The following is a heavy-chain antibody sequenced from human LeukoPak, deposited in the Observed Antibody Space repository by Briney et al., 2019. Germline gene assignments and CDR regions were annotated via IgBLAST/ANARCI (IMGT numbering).Heavy chain of an antibody. Sequence: SETLSLTCAVYGGSFSGYYWSWIRQPPGKGLEWIGEINHSGSTNYNPSLKSRVTISVVTSKNQFSLKLSSVTAADTAVYYCARGRKDYYDSSGYYFDYWGQGTLVTVSS. CDR3: ARGRKDYYDSSGYYFDY. J-gene: IGHJ4*02. CDR2: INHSGST. D-gene: IGHD3-22*01. CDR1: GGSFSGYY. V-gene: IGHV4-34*01.